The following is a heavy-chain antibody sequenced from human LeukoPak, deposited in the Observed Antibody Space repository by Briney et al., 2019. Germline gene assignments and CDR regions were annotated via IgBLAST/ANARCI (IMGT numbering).Heavy chain of an antibody. CDR3: ARGSSRLRGDY. D-gene: IGHD4-17*01. Sequence: SETLSLTCAVYGGSFSGYYWSWIRQPPGKGLEWIGEINHSGSTNYNPSLKSRVTISVDTSKNQFSLKLSSVTAADTAVYYCARGSSRLRGDYWGQGALVTVSS. V-gene: IGHV4-34*01. CDR2: INHSGST. CDR1: GGSFSGYY. J-gene: IGHJ4*02.